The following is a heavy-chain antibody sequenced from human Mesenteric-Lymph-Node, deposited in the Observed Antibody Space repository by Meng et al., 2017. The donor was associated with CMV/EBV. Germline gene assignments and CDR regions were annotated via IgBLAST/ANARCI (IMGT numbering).Heavy chain of an antibody. CDR3: ARGLWFGEFEN. V-gene: IGHV4-59*01. D-gene: IGHD3-10*01. CDR1: GASFSSYY. Sequence: SETLSLTCTVSGASFSSYYWSWIRQPPGKGLEWIGYIYYTGSTNYNPSLKSRVTISVDTSKNQFSLKLSSVTAADTAVYYCARGLWFGEFENWGQGTLVTVSS. J-gene: IGHJ4*02. CDR2: IYYTGST.